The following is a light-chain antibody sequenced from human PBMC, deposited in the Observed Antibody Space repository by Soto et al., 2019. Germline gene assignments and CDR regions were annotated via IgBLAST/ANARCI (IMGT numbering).Light chain of an antibody. CDR1: QSVSSSY. Sequence: EIVLTQSPGTLSLSPGERATLSCRARQSVSSSYLAWYQQKPGQAPRLLIFGASIRAPGIPDRFSGSGSGTDFTLIISRLETEDFAVYYCQHYGSLFTFGPGTKVDIK. J-gene: IGKJ3*01. CDR3: QHYGSLFT. V-gene: IGKV3-20*01. CDR2: GAS.